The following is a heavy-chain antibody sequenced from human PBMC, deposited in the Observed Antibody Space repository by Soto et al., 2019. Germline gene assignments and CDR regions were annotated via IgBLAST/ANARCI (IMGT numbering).Heavy chain of an antibody. J-gene: IGHJ3*01. CDR3: ATGGGYCSSTSCYRV. D-gene: IGHD2-2*01. Sequence: GESLKISCKGSGYSFTSYWISWVRQMPGKGLEWMGRIDPSDSYTNYSPSFQGHGTISADKSISTAYLQWSSLKASDTAMYYCATGGGYCSSTSCYRVWGQGTMVTVSS. V-gene: IGHV5-10-1*01. CDR1: GYSFTSYW. CDR2: IDPSDSYT.